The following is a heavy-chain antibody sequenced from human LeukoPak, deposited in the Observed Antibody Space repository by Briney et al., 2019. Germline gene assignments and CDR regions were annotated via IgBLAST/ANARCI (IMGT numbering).Heavy chain of an antibody. CDR1: GGTFSSYA. CDR2: IIPIFGTA. V-gene: IGHV1-69*05. CDR3: ARFNEEVGYYFDY. J-gene: IGHJ4*02. Sequence: SVKVSCKASGGTFSSYAISWVRQAPGQGLEWMGRIIPIFGTANYAQKFQGRVTITTDESTSTAYMELSSLRSEDTAVYYCARFNEEVGYYFDYWGQGTLVTVSS. D-gene: IGHD1-26*01.